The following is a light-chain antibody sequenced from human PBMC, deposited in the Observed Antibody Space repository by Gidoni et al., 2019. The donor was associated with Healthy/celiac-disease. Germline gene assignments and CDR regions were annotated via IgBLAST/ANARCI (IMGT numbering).Light chain of an antibody. Sequence: EIVMTQPPATLSVSPGERATLSCRASQSVNSNLAWYQQKPGQAPGLLIYGASTRATGIPARFSGSRSGTEFTLTIISLQSGDFAVYYCQQYNNWPPLTFGRGTKVEIK. J-gene: IGKJ1*01. V-gene: IGKV3-15*01. CDR3: QQYNNWPPLT. CDR1: QSVNSN. CDR2: GAS.